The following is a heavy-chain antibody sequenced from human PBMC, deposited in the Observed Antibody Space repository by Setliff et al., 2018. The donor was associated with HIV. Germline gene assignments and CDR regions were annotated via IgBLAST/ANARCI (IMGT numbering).Heavy chain of an antibody. CDR1: GYSFTRYY. V-gene: IGHV7-4-1*02. CDR3: ARGLYGDYGGDLNWLDP. D-gene: IGHD4-17*01. Sequence: ASVKVSCKASGYSFTRYYMHWVRQAPGQGLEWMGWINANSGSPTYAQAFTGRFFFSVDTAVATAYLQINNLKTEDTAVYFCARGLYGDYGGDLNWLDPWGHGTQVTVSS. CDR2: INANSGSP. J-gene: IGHJ5*02.